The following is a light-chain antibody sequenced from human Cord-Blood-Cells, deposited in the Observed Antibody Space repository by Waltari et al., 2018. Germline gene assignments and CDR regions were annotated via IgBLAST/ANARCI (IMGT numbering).Light chain of an antibody. Sequence: QSALTPPPPASGSPGQSVPISGTGTSRAAGGYIYVSRYQQHPGTAPELMIYVVSRRPSGVPDRFAGSKSGNTASLTVSGLQAEDEADYYCSSYAGSNNWVFGGGTELTVL. V-gene: IGLV2-8*01. CDR1: SRAAGGYIY. CDR3: SSYAGSNNWV. J-gene: IGLJ3*02. CDR2: VVS.